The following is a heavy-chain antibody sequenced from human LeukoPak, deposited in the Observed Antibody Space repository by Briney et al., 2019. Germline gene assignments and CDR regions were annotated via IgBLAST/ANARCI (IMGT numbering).Heavy chain of an antibody. J-gene: IGHJ4*02. CDR2: IDSDGSDT. D-gene: IGHD4-17*01. V-gene: IGHV3-74*01. CDR3: ATRRTATSAFDY. CDR1: GFTFSIYW. Sequence: SGGSQRLSCAASGFTFSIYWMHWVRQAPGKGLVWVSRIDSDGSDTTYADSVKGRFTISRDNTKNTLYLQMNSLRAEDTAVYCATRRTATSAFDYWGQGALVTVSS.